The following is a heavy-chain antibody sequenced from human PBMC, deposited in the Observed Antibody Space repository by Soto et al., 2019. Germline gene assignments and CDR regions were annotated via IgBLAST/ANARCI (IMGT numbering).Heavy chain of an antibody. CDR3: AREIVGGALDI. V-gene: IGHV1-69*08. J-gene: IGHJ3*02. CDR2: IIPILDVA. CDR1: GGTFTSYT. Sequence: QVQLVQSGAEVKKPGSSLKVSSKASGGTFTSYTTSWVRQAPGQGLEWMGRIIPILDVANYAQKFQGIVTITTDKPTSTAYTDLSSLGSEGPAVDYCAREIVGGALDIWGQGPMVTVSS. D-gene: IGHD1-26*01.